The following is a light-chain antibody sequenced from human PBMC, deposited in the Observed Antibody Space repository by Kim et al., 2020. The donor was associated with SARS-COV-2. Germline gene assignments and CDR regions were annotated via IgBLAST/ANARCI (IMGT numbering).Light chain of an antibody. Sequence: QSALTQPRSVSGSPGQSVTISCTGTSSDIGGYNYVSWFQQHPGKATKLMIYDVTERPSGVPDRSSGSKSGNTASLTIAGLQAEDEADYYCCSYAGRYTWVFGGGTKLTVL. CDR3: CSYAGRYTWV. V-gene: IGLV2-11*01. J-gene: IGLJ3*02. CDR1: SSDIGGYNY. CDR2: DVT.